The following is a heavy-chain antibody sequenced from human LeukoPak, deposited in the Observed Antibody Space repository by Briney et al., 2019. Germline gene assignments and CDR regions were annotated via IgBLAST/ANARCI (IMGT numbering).Heavy chain of an antibody. D-gene: IGHD3-10*01. CDR2: IYDRGPA. CDR1: GGAIANGGYS. CDR3: ARSRQASGLLSS. J-gene: IGHJ5*02. V-gene: IGHV4-30-2*06. Sequence: SETLSLTCTVSGGAIANGGYSWNWIRQSPGKGLEWIGCIYDRGPAYYNPSLKSRFTISVDRPKNQFFLNVTSLTAADTAVYYCARSRQASGLLSSWGQGAPVVVSS.